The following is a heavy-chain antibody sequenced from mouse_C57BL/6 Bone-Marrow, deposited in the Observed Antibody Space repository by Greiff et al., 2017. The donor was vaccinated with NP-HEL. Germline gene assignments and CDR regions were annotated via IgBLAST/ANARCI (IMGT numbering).Heavy chain of an antibody. J-gene: IGHJ1*03. CDR1: GFTFSDYG. Sequence: EVQGVESGGGLVKPGGSLKLSCAASGFTFSDYGMHWVRQAPEKGLEWVAYISSGSSTIYYADTVKGRFTISRDNAKNNLFLQMTSLMSEDTAMYYCARGGLCWYFDVWGTGTTVTVSS. D-gene: IGHD2-4*01. V-gene: IGHV5-17*01. CDR3: ARGGLCWYFDV. CDR2: ISSGSSTI.